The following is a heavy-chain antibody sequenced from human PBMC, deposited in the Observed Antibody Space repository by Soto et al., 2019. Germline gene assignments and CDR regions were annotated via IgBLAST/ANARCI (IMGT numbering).Heavy chain of an antibody. CDR3: ARDRGVVTSGSAYHFDY. Sequence: QVQLVQSGPEVKKPGASVKVSCKATGYTFRSYGVTWVRQAPGQGLEWMGWISGYNGNTEYAQKLQGRVTMTTDTSTSTVYMELRSLGSADTAVYYCARDRGVVTSGSAYHFDYWGQGTPVTVSS. CDR2: ISGYNGNT. D-gene: IGHD2-2*01. CDR1: GYTFRSYG. V-gene: IGHV1-18*01. J-gene: IGHJ4*02.